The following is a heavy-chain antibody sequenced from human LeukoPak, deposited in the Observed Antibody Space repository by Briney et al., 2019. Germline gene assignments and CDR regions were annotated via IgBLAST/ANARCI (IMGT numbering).Heavy chain of an antibody. D-gene: IGHD5-24*01. V-gene: IGHV4-59*01. CDR1: GGSISSYY. CDR3: ARRDGYNQFDY. Sequence: SETLSLTCTVSGGSISSYYWSWIRQPPGKGLEWIGYIYYSGSTNYNPSPKSRVTISVDTSKNQFSLKLSSVTAADTAVYYCARRDGYNQFDYWGQGTLVTVSS. J-gene: IGHJ4*02. CDR2: IYYSGST.